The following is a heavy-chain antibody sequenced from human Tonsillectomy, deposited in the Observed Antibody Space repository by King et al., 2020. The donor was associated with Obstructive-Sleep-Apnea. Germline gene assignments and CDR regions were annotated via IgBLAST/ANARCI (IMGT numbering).Heavy chain of an antibody. CDR2: LSYDGSNK. CDR1: GFTFSSYA. J-gene: IGHJ3*02. V-gene: IGHV3-30-3*01. Sequence: VQLVESGGGVVQPGRSLRLSCAASGFTFSSYAIHWVRQAPVKGLEWVAVLSYDGSNKYYSDSVKGRFTISRDNSKNTLYLQMNSLRAEDTAVYYCASLVGDYAFDIWGQGTMVTVSS. D-gene: IGHD4-17*01. CDR3: ASLVGDYAFDI.